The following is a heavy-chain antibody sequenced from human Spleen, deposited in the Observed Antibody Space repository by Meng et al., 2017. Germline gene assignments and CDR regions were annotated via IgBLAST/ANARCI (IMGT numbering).Heavy chain of an antibody. CDR1: GYTFANYP. CDR3: AREEGYRNYFDN. D-gene: IGHD5-24*01. J-gene: IGHJ4*02. CDR2: INAGKGNI. Sequence: QVQFVQSGAEVKKPGASVKVSCKASGYTFANYPVYWVRQAPGQRLEWMGWINAGKGNIKYSQKSQGRITITGATYATTVYMELTGLTSEDTAVYFCAREEGYRNYFDNWGQGTLVTVSS. V-gene: IGHV1-3*01.